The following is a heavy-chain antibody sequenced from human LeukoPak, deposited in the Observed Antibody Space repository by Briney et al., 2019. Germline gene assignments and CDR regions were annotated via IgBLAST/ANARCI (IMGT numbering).Heavy chain of an antibody. Sequence: QPGGSLRLSCAASGFTFSDHYMDWVRQAPGKGLEWVGRTRNKANSYTTEYAASVKGRFTISRDDSKNSLYLQMNSLKTEVTAVYYCAREPYSGSYFDYWGQGTLVTVSS. V-gene: IGHV3-72*01. CDR2: TRNKANSYTT. CDR3: AREPYSGSYFDY. CDR1: GFTFSDHY. J-gene: IGHJ4*02. D-gene: IGHD1-26*01.